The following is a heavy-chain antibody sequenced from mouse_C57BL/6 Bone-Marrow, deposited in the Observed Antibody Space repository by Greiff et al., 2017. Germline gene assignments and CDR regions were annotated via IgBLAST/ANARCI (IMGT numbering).Heavy chain of an antibody. Sequence: VQLQQPGAELVKPGASVKLSCKASGYTFTRYWMHWVKQRPGQGLEWIGMIHPNSGSTNYNEKFKSKATLTVDKSSSTAYMQLSSLTSEDSAVYYCASLYYYGSKGGYWGQGTTLTVSS. D-gene: IGHD1-1*01. CDR3: ASLYYYGSKGGY. J-gene: IGHJ2*01. CDR2: IHPNSGST. CDR1: GYTFTRYW. V-gene: IGHV1-64*01.